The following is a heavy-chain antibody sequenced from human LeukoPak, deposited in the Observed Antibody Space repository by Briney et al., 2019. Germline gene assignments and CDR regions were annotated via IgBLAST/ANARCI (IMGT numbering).Heavy chain of an antibody. V-gene: IGHV4-4*09. CDR1: GGSISSYY. J-gene: IGHJ5*02. CDR3: ARRSYSSGWYGDNWFDP. D-gene: IGHD6-19*01. CDR2: IYTSGST. Sequence: SETLSLTCTVSGGSISSYYWSWIRQPPGKGLEWIGYIYTSGSTNYNPSLKSRVTISVDTSKNQFSLKLSSVTAADTAVYYCARRSYSSGWYGDNWFDPWGQGTLVTVSS.